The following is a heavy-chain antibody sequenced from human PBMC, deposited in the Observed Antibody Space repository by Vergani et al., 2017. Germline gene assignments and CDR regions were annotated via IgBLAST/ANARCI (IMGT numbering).Heavy chain of an antibody. CDR3: VKDMYSSPYYYYMDV. J-gene: IGHJ6*03. Sequence: EVQLVESGGGLVQPGRSLRLSCAASGFTFDDYAMHWVRQAPGKGLEWVSGISWNSGSIGYADSVKGRFTISRDNAKNSLFLQMNSLTTEDTALYYCVKDMYSSPYYYYMDVWGKXP. D-gene: IGHD6-13*01. CDR1: GFTFDDYA. CDR2: ISWNSGSI. V-gene: IGHV3-9*01.